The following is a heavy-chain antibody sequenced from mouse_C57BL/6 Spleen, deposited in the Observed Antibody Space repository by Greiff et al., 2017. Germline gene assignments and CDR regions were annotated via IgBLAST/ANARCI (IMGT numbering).Heavy chain of an antibody. V-gene: IGHV1-55*01. D-gene: IGHD3-2*02. Sequence: HVQLQQSGAELVKPGASVKMSCKASGYTFTSYWITWVKQRPGQGLEWIGDIYPGSGSTNYNEKFKSKATLTVDTSSSTAYMQLSSLTSEDSAVYYCAREGQLRLRRYFDVWGTGTTVTVSS. CDR2: IYPGSGST. CDR3: AREGQLRLRRYFDV. CDR1: GYTFTSYW. J-gene: IGHJ1*03.